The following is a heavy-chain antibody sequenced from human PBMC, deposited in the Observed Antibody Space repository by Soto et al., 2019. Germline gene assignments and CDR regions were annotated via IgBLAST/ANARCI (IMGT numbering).Heavy chain of an antibody. J-gene: IGHJ6*02. CDR1: GGSISMVDYY. CDR3: AREVGSYYDMSHYYGMDV. D-gene: IGHD1-26*01. V-gene: IGHV4-30-4*01. CDR2: IYYSGST. Sequence: PSGTLSLTCTVSGGSISMVDYYWSWIRQPPGKVLEWIGYIYYSGSTYYNASLKSRVTIAVDTSKNQFSLKLSSVTAADTAVYYCAREVGSYYDMSHYYGMDVWGQGTTVTVSS.